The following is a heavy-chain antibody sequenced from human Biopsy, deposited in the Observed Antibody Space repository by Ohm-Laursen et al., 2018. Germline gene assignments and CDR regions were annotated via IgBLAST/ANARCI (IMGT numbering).Heavy chain of an antibody. CDR1: GYTFTTYY. CDR3: ARGPRGLVAITATAYYFDL. CDR2: INPNNDNT. D-gene: IGHD3-22*01. Sequence: SSVKVSCKVSGYTFTTYYLHWVRQAPGQGLEWMGRINPNNDNTVYAQRFQGGVTMTKDTSTSTVYMDLNSLTFDDSAVYYCARGPRGLVAITATAYYFDLWGQGSLVTVSS. J-gene: IGHJ4*02. V-gene: IGHV1-46*01.